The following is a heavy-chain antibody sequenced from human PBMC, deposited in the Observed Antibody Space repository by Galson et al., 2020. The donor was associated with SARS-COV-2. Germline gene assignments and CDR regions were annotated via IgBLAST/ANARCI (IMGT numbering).Heavy chain of an antibody. CDR2: ITTYNDNT. Sequence: ASVKVSCKASGYTFINYGLCWVRQAPGQGLEWMGCITTYNDNTNYAHHVQGRIALTTETSTNTVYMELRNLRSDDTGIYYCAREGPEAFDLWGQGTKVTVSS. CDR1: GYTFINYG. V-gene: IGHV1-18*04. CDR3: AREGPEAFDL. J-gene: IGHJ3*01.